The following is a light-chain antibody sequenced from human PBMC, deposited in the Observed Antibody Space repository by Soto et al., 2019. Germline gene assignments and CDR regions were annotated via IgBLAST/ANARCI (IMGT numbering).Light chain of an antibody. CDR2: DAS. CDR3: EQYNSYPWT. J-gene: IGKJ1*01. Sequence: DIQMTQSPSTLSASARDRVTITCRASQSISSWLAWYQQKRGKAPKLLIYDASSLESGVPSRLSGSGSGTEFTLTITSLQPDDFATYYCEQYNSYPWTVGQETKVDIK. CDR1: QSISSW. V-gene: IGKV1-5*01.